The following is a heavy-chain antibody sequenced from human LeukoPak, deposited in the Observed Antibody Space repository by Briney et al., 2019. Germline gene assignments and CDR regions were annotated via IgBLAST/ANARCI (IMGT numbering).Heavy chain of an antibody. Sequence: SETLSLTCAVYGGSFSGYYWSWIRQPPGKGLEWIGEINHSGSTNYNPSLKSRVTISVDTSKNQFSLKLSSVTAADTAVYYCARGPSIVGNYYYYYGMDVWGQGTTVTVSS. D-gene: IGHD1-26*01. CDR1: GGSFSGYY. V-gene: IGHV4-34*01. CDR3: ARGPSIVGNYYYYYGMDV. CDR2: INHSGST. J-gene: IGHJ6*02.